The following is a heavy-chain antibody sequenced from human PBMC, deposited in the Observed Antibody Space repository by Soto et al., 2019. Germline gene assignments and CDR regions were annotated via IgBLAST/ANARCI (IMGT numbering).Heavy chain of an antibody. CDR2: ISGSGGST. J-gene: IGHJ4*02. Sequence: PGGSLRLSCAASGFTFSSYAMSWVRQAPGKGLEWVSAISGSGGSTYYADSVKGRFTISRDNSKNTLYLQMNSLRAEDTAVYYCAKARFRDSSMFLIDYWGQGTLVTVSS. D-gene: IGHD6-19*01. CDR3: AKARFRDSSMFLIDY. CDR1: GFTFSSYA. V-gene: IGHV3-23*01.